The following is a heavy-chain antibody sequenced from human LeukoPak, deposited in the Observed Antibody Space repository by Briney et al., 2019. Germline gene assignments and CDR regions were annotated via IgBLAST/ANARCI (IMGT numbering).Heavy chain of an antibody. CDR3: ARDLGPTVRGRDYYYYYYMDV. V-gene: IGHV1-69*06. Sequence: ASVKVSCKAAGYTFTSYAISWVRQAPGQGLGWMGGIIPNFDTANYAQKFHGRVTITADKYTSTAYMELSSLRSEDTAVYYCARDLGPTVRGRDYYYYYYMDVWGKGTTVTVSS. D-gene: IGHD3-10*01. CDR1: GYTFTSYA. CDR2: IIPNFDTA. J-gene: IGHJ6*03.